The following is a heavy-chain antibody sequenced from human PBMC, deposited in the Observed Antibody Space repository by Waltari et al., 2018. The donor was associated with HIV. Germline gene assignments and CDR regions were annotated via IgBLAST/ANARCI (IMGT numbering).Heavy chain of an antibody. CDR2: ITSSGNYI. V-gene: IGHV3-21*02. Sequence: DVRLVESGGGLVKPGGSLRLSCVGSGFTFSDYTMNGVRQAPGKSREWVSSITSSGNYIYYADSIKGRFTISRDNAEKSLYLQMNDLRVEDKALYYCARAAVTTWGNYFDFWGQGALVTVSS. CDR3: ARAAVTTWGNYFDF. CDR1: GFTFSDYT. D-gene: IGHD4-17*01. J-gene: IGHJ4*02.